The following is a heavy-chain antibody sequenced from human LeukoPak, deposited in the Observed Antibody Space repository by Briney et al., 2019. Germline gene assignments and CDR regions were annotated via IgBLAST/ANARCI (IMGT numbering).Heavy chain of an antibody. V-gene: IGHV4-59*08. CDR1: GGSTSSYY. J-gene: IGHJ3*02. Sequence: SETLSLTCTVSGGSTSSYYWSWIRHPPGKVLEWIGYIYYTGNTNYNPSLKSRVTISVDTSKNQFSLKLSSVTAADTAVYYCARRSKAVAGLAFDIWGQGTMVTVSS. CDR3: ARRSKAVAGLAFDI. CDR2: IYYTGNT. D-gene: IGHD6-19*01.